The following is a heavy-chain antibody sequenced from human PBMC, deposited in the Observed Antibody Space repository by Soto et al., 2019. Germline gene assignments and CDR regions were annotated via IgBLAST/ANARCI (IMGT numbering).Heavy chain of an antibody. CDR1: GFTFSSYG. CDR3: ATGNWFDP. J-gene: IGHJ5*02. Sequence: QVQLVESGGGVVQPGRSLRLSCAASGFTFSSYGMHWVRQAPGKGLEWVAVISYDGSNKYYADSAKGRFTISRDNSKNTLYLQMNSLRAEDTAVYYAATGNWFDPWGQGTLVTVSS. V-gene: IGHV3-30*03. D-gene: IGHD6-25*01. CDR2: ISYDGSNK.